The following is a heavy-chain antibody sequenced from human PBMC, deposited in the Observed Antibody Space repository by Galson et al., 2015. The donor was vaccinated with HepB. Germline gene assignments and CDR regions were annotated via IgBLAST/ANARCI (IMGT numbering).Heavy chain of an antibody. CDR2: ISSSSSYI. V-gene: IGHV3-21*01. Sequence: SLRLSCAASGFTFSSYSMNWVRQAPGKGLEWVSSISSSSSYIYYADSVKGRFTISRDNAKNSLYLQMNSLRAEDTAVYYCARCSSTSCYFPIFDYWGQGTLVTVSS. CDR1: GFTFSSYS. J-gene: IGHJ4*02. D-gene: IGHD2-2*01. CDR3: ARCSSTSCYFPIFDY.